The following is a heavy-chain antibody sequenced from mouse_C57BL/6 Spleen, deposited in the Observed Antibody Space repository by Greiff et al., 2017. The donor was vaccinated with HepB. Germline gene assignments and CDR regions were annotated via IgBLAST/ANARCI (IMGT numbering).Heavy chain of an antibody. Sequence: VQLQQSGAELVKPGASVKISCKASGYAFSSYWMNWVKQRPGKGLEWIGQIYPGDGDTNYNGKFKGKATLTADKSSSTAYMQLSSLTSEDSAVYFCARSTYDYDEGFAYWGQGTLVTVSA. CDR3: ARSTYDYDEGFAY. CDR2: IYPGDGDT. D-gene: IGHD2-4*01. CDR1: GYAFSSYW. V-gene: IGHV1-80*01. J-gene: IGHJ3*01.